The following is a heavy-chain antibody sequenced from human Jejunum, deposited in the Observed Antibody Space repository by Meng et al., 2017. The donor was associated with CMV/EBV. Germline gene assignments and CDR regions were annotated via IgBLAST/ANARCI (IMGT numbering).Heavy chain of an antibody. J-gene: IGHJ6*02. CDR1: TFSTYP. CDR2: ISYDDGSNY. Sequence: TFSTYPMHWVRQAPGKGLEWVAVISYDDGSNYFSADSVKGRFTISRDNSKNTLYLQMNSLRPEDTAVYFCAREFSVGGRTPGMAVWGQGTTVTVSS. CDR3: AREFSVGGRTPGMAV. V-gene: IGHV3-30-3*01.